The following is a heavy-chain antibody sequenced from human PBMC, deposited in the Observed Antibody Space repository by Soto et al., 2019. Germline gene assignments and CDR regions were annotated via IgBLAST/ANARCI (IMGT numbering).Heavy chain of an antibody. D-gene: IGHD7-27*01. CDR2: IKQDGSEK. CDR3: ARGPTGGYSDY. Sequence: GGSLRLSCAASGFTFSSYCMSWVRQAPGKGLEWVANIKQDGSEKYYVDSVKGRFTISRDNAKNSLYLQMNSLRAEDTAVYYCARGPTGGYSDYWGQGTLVTVSS. J-gene: IGHJ4*02. V-gene: IGHV3-7*01. CDR1: GFTFSSYC.